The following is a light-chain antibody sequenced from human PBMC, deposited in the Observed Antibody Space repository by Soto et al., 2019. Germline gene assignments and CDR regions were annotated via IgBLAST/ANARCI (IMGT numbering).Light chain of an antibody. J-gene: IGKJ1*01. V-gene: IGKV3-15*01. CDR1: QSVSSN. CDR2: GAS. CDR3: QQYNNSWT. Sequence: EIVMTQSPATLSVSPGERATLSCRASQSVSSNLAWYQQKPGQAPRLLIYGASTRATGIPARFSGSGSGTAFTLTISRLQSEDFAVYYRQQYNNSWTFGQGTKVEIK.